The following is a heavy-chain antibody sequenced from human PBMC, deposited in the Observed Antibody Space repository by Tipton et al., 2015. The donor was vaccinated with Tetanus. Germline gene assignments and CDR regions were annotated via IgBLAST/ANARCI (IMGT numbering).Heavy chain of an antibody. Sequence: SLRLSCAASGLSLSRDTMNWVRQAPGKGLEWVAAISGSRLTPYYADSVKGRFTISRDNSKNTLSLQLNSLRADDTAIYYCAKEALGVLNLWGKGTTVIVSS. CDR1: GLSLSRDT. V-gene: IGHV3-23*01. CDR3: AKEALGVLNL. J-gene: IGHJ6*04. D-gene: IGHD1-14*01. CDR2: ISGSRLTP.